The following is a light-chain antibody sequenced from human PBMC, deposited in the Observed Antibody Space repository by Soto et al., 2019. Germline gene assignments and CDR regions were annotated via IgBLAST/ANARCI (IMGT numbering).Light chain of an antibody. J-gene: IGKJ5*01. CDR1: QSISSN. V-gene: IGKV3-15*01. CDR2: GAS. Sequence: EIVMTQSPATLSVSPGERATLSCRASQSISSNLAWYQQKPGQAPRLLMSGASTRATGIPARFSGSGSGTEFTLTISSLQSEDLAVYYCQQYNNWPPITFGQGTRLEIK. CDR3: QQYNNWPPIT.